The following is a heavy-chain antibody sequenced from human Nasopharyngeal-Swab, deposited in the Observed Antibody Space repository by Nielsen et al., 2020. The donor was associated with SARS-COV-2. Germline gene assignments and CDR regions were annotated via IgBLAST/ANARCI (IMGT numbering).Heavy chain of an antibody. CDR2: ISSSSSTI. Sequence: GESLKISCAASGFTFSSYGMHWVRQAPGKGLEWVSYISSSSSTIYYADSVKGRFTISRDNAKNSLYLQMNSLRDEDTAVYYCARSTSSPVLYYYGMDVWGQGTTVTVSS. CDR3: ARSTSSPVLYYYGMDV. V-gene: IGHV3-48*02. D-gene: IGHD6-6*01. CDR1: GFTFSSYG. J-gene: IGHJ6*02.